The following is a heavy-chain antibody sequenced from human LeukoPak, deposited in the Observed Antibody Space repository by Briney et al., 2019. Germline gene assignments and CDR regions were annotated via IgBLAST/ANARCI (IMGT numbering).Heavy chain of an antibody. V-gene: IGHV3-21*01. J-gene: IGHJ4*02. D-gene: IGHD3-10*01. CDR3: VTKASVSGVKRY. CDR2: ISRTSNYI. CDR1: GFTFESYS. Sequence: PGGSLRLSCAASGFTFESYSMTWVRQAPGKGLEWVSTISRTSNYIYTADSLKGRFTTSRDNAEKSLFLQTTNVKDDDTAVYYCVTKASVSGVKRYWGQGTLVTVSS.